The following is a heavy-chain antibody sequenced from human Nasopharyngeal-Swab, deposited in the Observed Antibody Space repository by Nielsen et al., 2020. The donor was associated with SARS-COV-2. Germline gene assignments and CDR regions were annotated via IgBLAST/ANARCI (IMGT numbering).Heavy chain of an antibody. J-gene: IGHJ4*02. CDR1: GFSFSTYW. Sequence: GGSLRLSCAASGFSFSTYWMHWVRHTPGKGLVWVSRLKTDGSDTMYADSAKGRFTISRDNAKNTMYLQMNSLREEDTALYYCARETSASGAYYFDFWGRGTRVTVSS. CDR3: ARETSASGAYYFDF. CDR2: LKTDGSDT. V-gene: IGHV3-74*03. D-gene: IGHD3-16*01.